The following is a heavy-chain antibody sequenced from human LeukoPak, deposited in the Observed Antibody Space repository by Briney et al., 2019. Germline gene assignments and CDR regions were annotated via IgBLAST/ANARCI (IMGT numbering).Heavy chain of an antibody. CDR2: MNPNSGNT. Sequence: GASVKVSCKASGYTFTSYDIDWVRQATGQGLEWMGWMNPNSGNTGYAQKFQGRVTTTRNTSISTAYMELSSLRSEDTAVYYCARDSSGWYWTWFDPWGQGTLVTVSS. J-gene: IGHJ5*02. D-gene: IGHD6-19*01. CDR1: GYTFTSYD. CDR3: ARDSSGWYWTWFDP. V-gene: IGHV1-8*01.